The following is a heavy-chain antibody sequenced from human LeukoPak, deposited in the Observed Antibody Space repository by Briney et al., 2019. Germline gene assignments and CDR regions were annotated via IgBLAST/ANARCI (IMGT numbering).Heavy chain of an antibody. D-gene: IGHD3-9*01. Sequence: GASVKVSCKASGYTFTSYGISWVRQAPGQGLEWMGWISAYNGNTNYAQKLQGRVTMTTDTSTSTAYMELSSLRSDDTAVYYCARDNEELRYFDWLLGYWGQGTLVTVSS. J-gene: IGHJ4*02. CDR2: ISAYNGNT. V-gene: IGHV1-18*01. CDR3: ARDNEELRYFDWLLGY. CDR1: GYTFTSYG.